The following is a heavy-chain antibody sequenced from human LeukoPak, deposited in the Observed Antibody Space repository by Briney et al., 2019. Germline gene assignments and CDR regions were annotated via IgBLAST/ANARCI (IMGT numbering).Heavy chain of an antibody. CDR3: VTTTKNYGDHGGGQYYYYLDV. J-gene: IGHJ6*03. D-gene: IGHD4-17*01. Sequence: PSETLSLTCAVSGCSISSDYWCWFRQSPGKGLEWIGRVVYSGDNKYNTSLKSRVSLSLDTSKNQFSLGLTSVTAADTAVYYCVTTTKNYGDHGGGQYYYYLDVWGKGTTVTVSS. CDR2: VVYSGDN. CDR1: GCSISSDY. V-gene: IGHV4-4*07.